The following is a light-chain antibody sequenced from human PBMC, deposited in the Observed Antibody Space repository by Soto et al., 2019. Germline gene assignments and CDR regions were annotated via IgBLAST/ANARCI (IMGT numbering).Light chain of an antibody. CDR3: TVWDDSLRGRL. J-gene: IGLJ2*01. CDR1: SSNIESNF. V-gene: IGLV1-47*01. Sequence: QPVLTQPPSASGTPGQRVTISCSGSSSNIESNFVYWYQQFPGTAPRLLIYRNNQRPSGVPDRFSGSKSGTSASLAISALRSEDEADYYCTVWDDSLRGRLFGGGIKLTVL. CDR2: RNN.